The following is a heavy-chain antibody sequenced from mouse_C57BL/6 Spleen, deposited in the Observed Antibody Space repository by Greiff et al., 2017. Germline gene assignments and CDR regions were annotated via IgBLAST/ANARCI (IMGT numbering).Heavy chain of an antibody. V-gene: IGHV1-9*01. CDR1: GYTFTGYW. CDR2: ILPGGGGT. Sequence: QVQLQQSGAELMKPGASVKLSCKATGYTFTGYWIEWVKQRPGHGLEWIGEILPGGGGTNYNEKFKGKATFTADTSSNTAYMQLSSLTPEDSAIYYCATVITTRAMDYWGPGTSVTVSS. CDR3: ATVITTRAMDY. D-gene: IGHD1-2*01. J-gene: IGHJ4*01.